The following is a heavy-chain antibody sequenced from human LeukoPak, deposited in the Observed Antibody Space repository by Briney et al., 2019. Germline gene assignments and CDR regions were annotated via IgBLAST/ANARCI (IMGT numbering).Heavy chain of an antibody. CDR3: WEKGFGGSYPDY. Sequence: GESLKISCKASGYSFTAYYIGWVRQMPGKGLEWMGIIYPGDSDTRYSPSFQGQVTISADKSITTAYLQWSSPKGPDHARYYFWEKGFGGSYPDYWGQGTLVTVSS. CDR2: IYPGDSDT. D-gene: IGHD3-16*02. V-gene: IGHV5-51*01. J-gene: IGHJ4*02. CDR1: GYSFTAYY.